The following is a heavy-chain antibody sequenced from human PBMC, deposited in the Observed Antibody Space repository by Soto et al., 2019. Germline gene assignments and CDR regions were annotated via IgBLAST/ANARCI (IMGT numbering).Heavy chain of an antibody. Sequence: GGSLRLSCAASGFIVSSSYMSWVRQAPGKGLEWVSLIYAGDSTYYADSVKGRFTISRDNSKNTLYLQMNSLRAEDTAVYYCARGYCSGGSCWAADYWGQGTLVTVSS. V-gene: IGHV3-66*01. CDR1: GFIVSSSY. CDR2: IYAGDST. J-gene: IGHJ4*02. CDR3: ARGYCSGGSCWAADY. D-gene: IGHD2-15*01.